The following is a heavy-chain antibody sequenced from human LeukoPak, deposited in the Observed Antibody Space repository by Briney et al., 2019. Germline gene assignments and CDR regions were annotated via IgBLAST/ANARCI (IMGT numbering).Heavy chain of an antibody. J-gene: IGHJ3*02. CDR2: IYYSGST. Sequence: SETLSLTCTVSGGSISSSSYYWGWIRQPPGKGLEWIGSIYYSGSTYYNPSLKSRVIMSVDTSKNQFSLNLTSVTAADTAVYYCARPLDTTFFNAFDIWGQGTMVTVSS. CDR3: ARPLDTTFFNAFDI. D-gene: IGHD2/OR15-2a*01. CDR1: GGSISSSSYY. V-gene: IGHV4-39*07.